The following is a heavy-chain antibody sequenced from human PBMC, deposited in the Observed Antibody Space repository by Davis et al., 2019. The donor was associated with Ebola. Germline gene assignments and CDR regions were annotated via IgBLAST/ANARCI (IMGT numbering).Heavy chain of an antibody. D-gene: IGHD2-21*02. CDR2: ISSSGSTI. CDR1: GFTFSSYS. CDR3: ARLMVVTGLTRYYYYGMDV. V-gene: IGHV3-48*04. J-gene: IGHJ6*02. Sequence: GGSLRLSCAASGFTFSSYSMNWVRQAPGKGLEWVSYISSSGSTIYYADSVKGRFTISRDNAKNSLYLQMNSLRAEDTAVYYCARLMVVTGLTRYYYYGMDVWGQGTTVTVSS.